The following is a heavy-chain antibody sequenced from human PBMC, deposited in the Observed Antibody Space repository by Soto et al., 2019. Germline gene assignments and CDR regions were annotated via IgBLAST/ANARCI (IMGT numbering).Heavy chain of an antibody. Sequence: GGSLRLSCAASGFTFSSYAMSWVRQAPGKGLEWVSAISGSGGSTYYADSVKGRFTIPRDNSKNTLYLQMNSLRAEDTAVYYCAKDGPYDYVWGSYRYVRPYWGQGTLVNVSS. V-gene: IGHV3-23*01. J-gene: IGHJ4*02. CDR2: ISGSGGST. CDR3: AKDGPYDYVWGSYRYVRPY. D-gene: IGHD3-16*02. CDR1: GFTFSSYA.